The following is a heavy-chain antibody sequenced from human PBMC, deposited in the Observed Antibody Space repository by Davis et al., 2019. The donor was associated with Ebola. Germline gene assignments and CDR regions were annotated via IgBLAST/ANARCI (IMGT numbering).Heavy chain of an antibody. CDR2: IKEDGSVK. Sequence: PGGSLRLSCAASGFTFSTYGMHWVRQAPGKGPEWVAHIKEDGSVKDYVDSVKGRFTISRDNAKNSLYLQMNSLRVEDTAVYYCVRDGWDSLFDYWGQGTMVTVSS. J-gene: IGHJ4*02. D-gene: IGHD6-19*01. V-gene: IGHV3-7*03. CDR1: GFTFSTYG. CDR3: VRDGWDSLFDY.